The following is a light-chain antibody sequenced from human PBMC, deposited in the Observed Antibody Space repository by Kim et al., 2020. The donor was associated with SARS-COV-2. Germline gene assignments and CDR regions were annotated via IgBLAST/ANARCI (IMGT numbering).Light chain of an antibody. CDR1: TSTNRN. CDR2: GAS. J-gene: IGKJ4*01. Sequence: GERAPSSRSASTSTNRNLAWYPHKPGQAPRLLIYGASTRATGVPARVSGSGAVTEFTLTITSLHSVDSAVYYCQQYNKGPLTFGGGTKVDIK. V-gene: IGKV3-15*01. CDR3: QQYNKGPLT.